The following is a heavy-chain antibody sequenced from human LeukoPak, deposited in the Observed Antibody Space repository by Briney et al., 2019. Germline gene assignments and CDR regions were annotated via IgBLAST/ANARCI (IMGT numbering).Heavy chain of an antibody. Sequence: PSQTLSLTCTVSGGSLSSGSYYWSWIRQPAGKGLEWIGRIYNSGNTNYNPSLKSLFTISVDTSKNQFSLKLSSVTAADTAVYYCARYEAVAGVFDYWGQGTLVTVSS. CDR1: GGSLSSGSYY. J-gene: IGHJ4*02. V-gene: IGHV4-61*02. CDR2: IYNSGNT. CDR3: ARYEAVAGVFDY. D-gene: IGHD6-19*01.